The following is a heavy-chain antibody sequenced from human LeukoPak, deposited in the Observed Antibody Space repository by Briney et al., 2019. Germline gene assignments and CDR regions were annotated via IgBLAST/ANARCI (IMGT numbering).Heavy chain of an antibody. J-gene: IGHJ4*01. CDR1: GFTFSHYI. V-gene: IGHV3-23*01. CDR3: AKDSARAVNPSFIDY. CDR2: ISGSGGST. Sequence: PGGALRLSCAASGFTFSHYIKNWVRPAPGKGPEWVSAISGSGGSTYYTDPVKGPFTISRHNSKNTLYLQRNSLRAQDTAVYYCAKDSARAVNPSFIDYGGQGTLVTASS.